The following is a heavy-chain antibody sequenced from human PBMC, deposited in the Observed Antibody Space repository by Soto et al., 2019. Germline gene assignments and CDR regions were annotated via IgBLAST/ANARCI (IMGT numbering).Heavy chain of an antibody. V-gene: IGHV3-48*02. CDR1: GFTFSSYS. D-gene: IGHD3-16*01. Sequence: EVQLVESGGGLVQPGGSLRLSCAASGFTFSSYSMNWVRQAPGKGLEWVSYISSSSSTIYYADSVKGRFTISRDNAKNSLYLQMNSLGDEDTAVYYCSRSGGGDLYYYYGMDVWGQGTTVTVSS. J-gene: IGHJ6*02. CDR2: ISSSSSTI. CDR3: SRSGGGDLYYYYGMDV.